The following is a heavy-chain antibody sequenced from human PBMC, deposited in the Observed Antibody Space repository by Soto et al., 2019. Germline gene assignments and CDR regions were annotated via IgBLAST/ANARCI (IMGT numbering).Heavy chain of an antibody. J-gene: IGHJ6*02. CDR3: ARVQLGELWLRAASYYYGMDV. CDR2: MNPNSGNT. Sequence: GASVKVSCKASGYTFTSYDINWVRQATGQGLEWMGWMNPNSGNTGYAQKFQGRVTMTRNTSISTAYMELSSLRSEDTAVYYCARVQLGELWLRAASYYYGMDVWGQGTTVTVSS. V-gene: IGHV1-8*01. CDR1: GYTFTSYD. D-gene: IGHD5-18*01.